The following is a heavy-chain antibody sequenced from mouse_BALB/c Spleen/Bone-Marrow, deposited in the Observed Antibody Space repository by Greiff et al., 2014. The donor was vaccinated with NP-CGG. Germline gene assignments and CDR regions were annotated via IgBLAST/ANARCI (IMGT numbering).Heavy chain of an antibody. CDR3: ARYPLTGKGAMDY. CDR2: ISYSGST. D-gene: IGHD4-1*01. Sequence: EVKLVESGPNLVEPSQTLSLTCSVTGDSITSGYWNWIRKFPGNKLEYMGYISYSGSTYYNPSLKSRISITRDTSKNQYYLQLNSVTTEDTATYYCARYPLTGKGAMDYWGQGTSVTVSS. V-gene: IGHV3-8*02. CDR1: GDSITSGY. J-gene: IGHJ4*01.